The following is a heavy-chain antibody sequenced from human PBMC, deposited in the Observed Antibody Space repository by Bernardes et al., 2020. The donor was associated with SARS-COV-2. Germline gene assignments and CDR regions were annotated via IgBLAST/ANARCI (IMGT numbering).Heavy chain of an antibody. CDR1: GFSFSTSW. V-gene: IGHV3-74*01. CDR3: ARGGSYYLDL. J-gene: IGHJ2*01. Sequence: GGSLRLSRAASGFSFSTSWMHWVRQAPGEGLVWISRMNSDGRTTNYADFVKGRFTISRDNAKNTLFLQMNSLRADDTALYFCARGGSYYLDLWGRGSLVTVSS. CDR2: MNSDGRTT.